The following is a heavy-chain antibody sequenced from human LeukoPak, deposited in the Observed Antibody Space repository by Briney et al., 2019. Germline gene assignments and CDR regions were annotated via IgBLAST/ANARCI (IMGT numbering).Heavy chain of an antibody. J-gene: IGHJ4*02. Sequence: GGSLRLSCAASGFTFSSYSMNWVRQAPGKGLEWVSYISSSSSTIYYADSVKGRFTISRDNAKNSLYLQMNSLRSEDTAVYYCATVWKLRTFDHWGQGTLVTVSS. D-gene: IGHD1-26*01. CDR2: ISSSSSTI. CDR1: GFTFSSYS. V-gene: IGHV3-48*01. CDR3: ATVWKLRTFDH.